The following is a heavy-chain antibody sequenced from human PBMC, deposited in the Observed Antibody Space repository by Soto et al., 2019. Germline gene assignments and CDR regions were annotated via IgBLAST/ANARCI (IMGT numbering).Heavy chain of an antibody. Sequence: ASVKVSCKASGYTFTSYDINWVRQATGQGLEWMGWMNPNSGNTGYAQKFQGRVTMTRNTSISTAYMELSSLRSEDTAVYYCASLGPSSGSYFVEAFDIWGQGTMVTVSS. J-gene: IGHJ3*02. CDR3: ASLGPSSGSYFVEAFDI. D-gene: IGHD1-26*01. CDR2: MNPNSGNT. V-gene: IGHV1-8*01. CDR1: GYTFTSYD.